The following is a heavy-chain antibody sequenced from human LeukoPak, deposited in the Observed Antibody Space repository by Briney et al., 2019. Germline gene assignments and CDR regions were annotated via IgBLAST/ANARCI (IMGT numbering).Heavy chain of an antibody. CDR2: ISNNVATM. J-gene: IGHJ4*02. D-gene: IGHD1-26*01. V-gene: IGHV3-48*04. Sequence: GGSLRLSCAASGFTFSTCSMNWVRQAPGKGLEWVSYISNNVATMYYADSVKGRFTISRDNAQNSLYLQMNSLRAEDTAVYYCARARGVGARQPFDYWGQGTLDTVSS. CDR1: GFTFSTCS. CDR3: ARARGVGARQPFDY.